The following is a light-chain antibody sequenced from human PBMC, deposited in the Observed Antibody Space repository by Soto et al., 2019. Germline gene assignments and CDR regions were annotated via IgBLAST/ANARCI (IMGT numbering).Light chain of an antibody. CDR3: ETWDSNTHTV. V-gene: IGLV4-60*03. CDR2: LEGSGSY. Sequence: QSVLTQSSSASASLGSWVKLTCTLSSGHSSYIIAWHQQQPGKAPRYLMKLEGSGSYNKGSAVPDRFSGSSSGADRNLTISNAHSEDEADYYCETWDSNTHTVFGGGTKVTVL. J-gene: IGLJ3*02. CDR1: SGHSSYI.